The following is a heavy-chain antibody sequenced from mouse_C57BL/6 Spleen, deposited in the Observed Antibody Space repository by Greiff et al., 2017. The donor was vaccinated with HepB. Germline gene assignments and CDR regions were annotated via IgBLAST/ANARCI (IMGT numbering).Heavy chain of an antibody. J-gene: IGHJ3*01. D-gene: IGHD1-1*01. CDR3: ARRKDYYGSPFAY. V-gene: IGHV1-80*01. Sequence: VQLQQSGAELVKPGASVKISCKASGYAFSSYWMNWVKQRPGKGLEWIGQIYPGDGDTNYNGKFKGKATLTADKSSSTAYMQLSSLTSEDSAVYFCARRKDYYGSPFAYWGQGTLVTVSA. CDR2: IYPGDGDT. CDR1: GYAFSSYW.